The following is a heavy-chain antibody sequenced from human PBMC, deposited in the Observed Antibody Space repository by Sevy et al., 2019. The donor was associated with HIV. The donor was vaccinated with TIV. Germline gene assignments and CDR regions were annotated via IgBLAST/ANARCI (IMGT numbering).Heavy chain of an antibody. D-gene: IGHD3-10*01. CDR2: IKSDGSFT. V-gene: IGHV3-74*01. CDR3: ARGFSNYQYTIDY. CDR1: GFTFGGHW. Sequence: GGSLRLSCAGSGFTFGGHWMHWVRQAPGKGLVWVSRIKSDGSFTTYADTVKGRFTISRANAKSTLNLQMSSLRAEDTAVYYCARGFSNYQYTIDYWGQGTLVTVSS. J-gene: IGHJ4*02.